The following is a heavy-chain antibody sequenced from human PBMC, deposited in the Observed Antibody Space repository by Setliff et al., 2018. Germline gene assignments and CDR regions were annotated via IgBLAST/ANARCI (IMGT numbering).Heavy chain of an antibody. V-gene: IGHV5-51*01. J-gene: IGHJ5*02. D-gene: IGHD2-21*01. CDR1: GYSFSNFW. Sequence: PGESLKISCKGSGYSFSNFWIGWVRQMPGKGLEWMGIIYPGDSHTRYSPSFQGQVTMSADKSINTAYLPWNNLKASDTAVYYCARRGERFFNWFDPWGQGTLVTVSS. CDR2: IYPGDSHT. CDR3: ARRGERFFNWFDP.